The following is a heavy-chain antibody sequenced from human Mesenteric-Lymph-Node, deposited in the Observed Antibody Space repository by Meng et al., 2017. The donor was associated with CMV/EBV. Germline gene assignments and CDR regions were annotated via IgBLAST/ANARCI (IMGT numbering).Heavy chain of an antibody. Sequence: GESLKISCAASGFTFSSYWMHWVRQAPGKGLVWVPRINSDGSSTSYADSVKGRFTISRDNAKNTLYLQMNSLRAEDTAVYYCARVETYYDFWSGYSIPYWGQGTLVTVSS. CDR1: GFTFSSYW. V-gene: IGHV3-74*01. CDR3: ARVETYYDFWSGYSIPY. D-gene: IGHD3-3*01. CDR2: INSDGSST. J-gene: IGHJ4*02.